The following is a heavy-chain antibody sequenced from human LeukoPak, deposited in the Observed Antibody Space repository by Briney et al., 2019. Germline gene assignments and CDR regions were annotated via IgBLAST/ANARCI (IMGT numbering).Heavy chain of an antibody. V-gene: IGHV3-23*01. Sequence: PGGSLRLSCAASGFTFSSYAMSWVRQAPGKGLEWVSAISGSGGSTYYADSVKGRFPISRDNSKNTLYLQMNSLRAEDTAVYYCAKSVIFWSGYFGYYFDYWGQGTLVTVSS. CDR3: AKSVIFWSGYFGYYFDY. D-gene: IGHD3-3*01. CDR2: ISGSGGST. CDR1: GFTFSSYA. J-gene: IGHJ4*02.